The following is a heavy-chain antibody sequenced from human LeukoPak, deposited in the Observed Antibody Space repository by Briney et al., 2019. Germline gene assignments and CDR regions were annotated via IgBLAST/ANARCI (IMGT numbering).Heavy chain of an antibody. CDR3: AILIVGFGELLPFDY. D-gene: IGHD3-10*01. Sequence: PGGSLRLSCAASGFTFNSYSMNWVRQAPGKGLEWVSSISGSSAYIYYADSVRGRFTISRDNAKNSLYLQMNSLRAEDTAVYYCAILIVGFGELLPFDYWGQGTLVTVSS. CDR1: GFTFNSYS. V-gene: IGHV3-21*01. J-gene: IGHJ4*02. CDR2: ISGSSAYI.